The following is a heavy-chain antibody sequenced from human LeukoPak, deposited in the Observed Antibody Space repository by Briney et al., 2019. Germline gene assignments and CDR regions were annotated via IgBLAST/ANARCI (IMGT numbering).Heavy chain of an antibody. V-gene: IGHV4-34*01. D-gene: IGHD3-10*01. CDR2: INHSGST. CDR3: ARPSGPYNWFDP. CDR1: GGSFSGYY. J-gene: IGHJ5*02. Sequence: SETLSLTCAVYGGSFSGYYWSWIRQPPGKGLEWIGEINHSGSTNYNPSLKSRVTISVDTSKNQFSLKLSSVTAADTAVYYCARPSGPYNWFDPWGQGTLVTVSS.